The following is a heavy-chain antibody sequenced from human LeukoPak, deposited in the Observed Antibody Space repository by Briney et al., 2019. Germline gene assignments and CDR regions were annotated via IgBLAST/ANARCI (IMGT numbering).Heavy chain of an antibody. CDR2: IKQDGSEI. D-gene: IGHD7-27*01. CDR3: VRDKLTGASRLDY. J-gene: IGHJ4*02. CDR1: GFTFSSYA. V-gene: IGHV3-7*03. Sequence: GGSLRLSCAASGFTFSSYAMSWVRQAPGKELEWVANIKQDGSEIYYVDSVKGRFTISRDNAKNSLYLQMNSLRAEDTAVYYCVRDKLTGASRLDYWGQGTLLTVSS.